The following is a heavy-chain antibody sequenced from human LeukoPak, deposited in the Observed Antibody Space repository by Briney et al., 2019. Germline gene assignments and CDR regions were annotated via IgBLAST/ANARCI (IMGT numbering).Heavy chain of an antibody. CDR1: GFTFSRFA. J-gene: IGHJ5*01. CDR3: AKLGQIRHFDFVNWFDS. D-gene: IGHD3-9*01. V-gene: IGHV3-30*18. Sequence: GRSRRLSCVASGFTFSRFAMHWVRQAPGKGPEWVSLISSDATNKYYADSVKGRFTISRDNSRNTLYLQMNSLRAKDTAVYYCAKLGQIRHFDFVNWFDSWGQGTLVIVSS. CDR2: ISSDATNK.